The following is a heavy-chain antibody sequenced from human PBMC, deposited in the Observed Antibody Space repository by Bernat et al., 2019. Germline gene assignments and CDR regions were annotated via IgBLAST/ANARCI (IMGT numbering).Heavy chain of an antibody. CDR3: ARNPSSGWYDY. Sequence: QVQLQESGPGLVKPSETLSLTCTVSGGSISSYYWTWIRQPPGKGLEWIGYIYYSGSTNYNPSLKSRVTISVDTSKNQFSLKLSSVTGADAAVYYCARNPSSGWYDYWGQGTLVTVSS. V-gene: IGHV4-59*01. CDR2: IYYSGST. D-gene: IGHD6-19*01. CDR1: GGSISSYY. J-gene: IGHJ4*02.